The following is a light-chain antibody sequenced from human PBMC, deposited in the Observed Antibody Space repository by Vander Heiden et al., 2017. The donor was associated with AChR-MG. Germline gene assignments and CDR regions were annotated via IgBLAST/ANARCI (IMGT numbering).Light chain of an antibody. CDR1: SSTIGSNP. CDR3: AAWDDSRNGL. J-gene: IGLJ2*01. V-gene: IGLV1-44*01. CDR2: SNN. Sequence: QSVLTQPPSASGTPGQRVTIPCSGSSSTIGSNPVNWCHELPGTALKLLIYSNNQRPAGVPDRFSGSKSGTSASLAISGLQSEDEAYYYCAAWDDSRNGLFGGGTKLTVL.